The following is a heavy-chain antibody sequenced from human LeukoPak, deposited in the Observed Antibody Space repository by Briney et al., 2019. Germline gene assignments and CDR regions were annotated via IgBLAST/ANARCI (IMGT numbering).Heavy chain of an antibody. CDR2: ISSSSSYI. CDR1: GFTFSSYS. Sequence: GGSLRLSCAASGFTFSSYSMNWVRQAPGKGLEWVSSISSSSSYIYYADSVKGRFTISRDNAKNSLYLQMNSLRAEDTAVYYCXSXHCSSTSCYDLNYFDYWGQGTLVTVSS. V-gene: IGHV3-21*01. CDR3: XSXHCSSTSCYDLNYFDY. D-gene: IGHD2-2*01. J-gene: IGHJ4*02.